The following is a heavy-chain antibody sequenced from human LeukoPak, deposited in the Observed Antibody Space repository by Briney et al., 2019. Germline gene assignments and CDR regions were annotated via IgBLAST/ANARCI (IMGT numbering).Heavy chain of an antibody. CDR2: IYYSGST. D-gene: IGHD2-8*01. J-gene: IGHJ6*02. CDR1: GGSISSGGYY. CDR3: ARPYCTNGVCYPPLGMDV. Sequence: PSQTLSLTCAVSGGSISSGGYYWSWIRQHPGKGLEWIGYIYYSGSTYYNPSLKSRVTISVDTSKNQFSLKLSSVTAADTAVYYCARPYCTNGVCYPPLGMDVWGQGTTVTVSS. V-gene: IGHV4-31*11.